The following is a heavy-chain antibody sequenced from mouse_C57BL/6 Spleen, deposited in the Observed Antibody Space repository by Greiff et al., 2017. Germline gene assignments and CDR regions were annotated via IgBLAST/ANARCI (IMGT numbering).Heavy chain of an antibody. CDR3: ARDTTVVEDAMDY. V-gene: IGHV1-7*01. D-gene: IGHD1-1*01. CDR1: GYTFTSYW. J-gene: IGHJ4*01. Sequence: QVQLQQSGAELAKPGASVKLSCKASGYTFTSYWMHWVKQRPGQGLEWIGYINPSSGYTKYNQKFKDKATLTADKSSSTAYMQLSSLTYEDSAVDYCARDTTVVEDAMDYWGQGTSVTVAS. CDR2: INPSSGYT.